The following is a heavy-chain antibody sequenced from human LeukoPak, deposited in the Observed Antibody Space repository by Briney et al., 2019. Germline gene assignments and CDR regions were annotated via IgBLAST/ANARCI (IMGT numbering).Heavy chain of an antibody. CDR1: GFTFSSYW. CDR2: IYHSGNT. CDR3: ALQPARRLSWFDP. V-gene: IGHV4-38-2*01. Sequence: GSLRLSCAASGFTFSSYWMSWVRQAPGKGLEWIANIYHSGNTYYNPSLKSRVTISVDTSRNQFSLKLSSVTAADTAVYYCALQPARRLSWFDPWGQGTLVTVSS. D-gene: IGHD2-2*01. J-gene: IGHJ5*02.